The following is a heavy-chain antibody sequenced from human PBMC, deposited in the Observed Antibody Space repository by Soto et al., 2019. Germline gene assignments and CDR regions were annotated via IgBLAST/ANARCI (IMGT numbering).Heavy chain of an antibody. CDR2: IYYSGST. CDR3: ARGVIH. D-gene: IGHD2-21*01. J-gene: IGHJ4*02. CDR1: GGSISSGGYY. V-gene: IGHV4-31*03. Sequence: QVQLQESGPGLVKPSQTLSLTCTVSGGSISSGGYYWSWIRQHPGKGLEWIGYIYYSGSTYYNPSLKSRVNLSVDTSKDQAARELSSVTAADPAVYYCARGVIHWGQGPLVTVSS.